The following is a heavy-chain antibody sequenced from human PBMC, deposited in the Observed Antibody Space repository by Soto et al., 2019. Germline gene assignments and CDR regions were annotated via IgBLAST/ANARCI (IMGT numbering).Heavy chain of an antibody. D-gene: IGHD3-10*01. CDR2: IFYSGNS. V-gene: IGHV4-31*03. Sequence: QVQLQESGPGLVKPSQTLSLTCTVSGGSIRGGDYYWSWIRQHPGKGLEWIGYIFYSGNSFYNQSLKRGVTISVDTSKNQFSLQLSSVTAADTAIYYCARLSSLYYNSDYGGYYFDYWGQGTLVSVSS. CDR3: ARLSSLYYNSDYGGYYFDY. J-gene: IGHJ4*02. CDR1: GGSIRGGDYY.